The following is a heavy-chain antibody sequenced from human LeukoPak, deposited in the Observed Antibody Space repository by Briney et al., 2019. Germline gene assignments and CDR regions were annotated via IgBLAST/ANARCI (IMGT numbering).Heavy chain of an antibody. D-gene: IGHD3-22*01. CDR3: AKGGYYYDSSGSDY. Sequence: GGSLRLSCAASGFTFSSYAMSWVRQAPGKGREWVSAISGSGGSTYYADSVKGRFTISRDNSKNTLYLQMNSLRAEDTAVYYCAKGGYYYDSSGSDYWGQGTLVTVSS. V-gene: IGHV3-23*01. J-gene: IGHJ4*02. CDR2: ISGSGGST. CDR1: GFTFSSYA.